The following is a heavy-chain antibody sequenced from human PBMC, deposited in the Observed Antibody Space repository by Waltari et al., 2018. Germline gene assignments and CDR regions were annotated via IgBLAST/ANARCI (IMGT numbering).Heavy chain of an antibody. CDR1: GFTVSSHY. CDR2: IYSGGST. CDR3: ARETVRGVIRRGY. Sequence: EVQLVESGGGLIQPGGSLRLSCAASGFTVSSHYMSWVRQAPGKGLGWVSVIYSGGSTYYADSVNGRFTSSRDNSKNTLYRQMNSLRAEDTAVYYCARETVRGVIRRGYWGQGTLVTVSS. J-gene: IGHJ4*02. V-gene: IGHV3-53*01. D-gene: IGHD3-10*01.